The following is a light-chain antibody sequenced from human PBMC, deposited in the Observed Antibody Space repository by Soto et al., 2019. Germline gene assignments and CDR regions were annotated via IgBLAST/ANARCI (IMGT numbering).Light chain of an antibody. J-gene: IGKJ1*01. CDR3: QQYTKTNNPWM. Sequence: DIQMTQSPSSLSASVGDRVTITCQASPDISNYLNWYQLKPGKAPKLLIYDAANFGTGVPSRFSGSGSETEFTLIISGLQPDDSATYYCQQYTKTNNPWMFGQGTKVDIK. CDR2: DAA. V-gene: IGKV1-33*01. CDR1: PDISNY.